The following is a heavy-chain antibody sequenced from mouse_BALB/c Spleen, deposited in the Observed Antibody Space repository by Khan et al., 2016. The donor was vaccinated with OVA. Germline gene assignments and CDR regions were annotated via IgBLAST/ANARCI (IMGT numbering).Heavy chain of an antibody. D-gene: IGHD1-1*01. CDR2: IDPANGNT. Sequence: VQLKESGAELVKPGASVKLSCTLSGFNIKDTYMHWVKQRPEQGLEWIGRIDPANGNTKYDPKFQGKATITADTSSNTAYLQLSSLTSEDTAVYYCATYYYGISRYFDYWGQGTTLTVSS. V-gene: IGHV14-3*02. J-gene: IGHJ2*01. CDR3: ATYYYGISRYFDY. CDR1: GFNIKDTY.